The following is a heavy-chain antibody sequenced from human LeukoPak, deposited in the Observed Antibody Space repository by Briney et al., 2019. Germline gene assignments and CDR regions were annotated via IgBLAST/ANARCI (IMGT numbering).Heavy chain of an antibody. D-gene: IGHD3-16*01. V-gene: IGHV4-31*03. J-gene: IGHJ4*02. Sequence: PSETLSLTCTVSGGSISSGGYYWGWIRQHPGKGLEWIGYIYYSGSTYYNPSLKSRVTISVDTSKNQFSLKLSSVTAADTAVYYCARGDGGSNTYWGQGTLVTVSS. CDR3: ARGDGGSNTY. CDR2: IYYSGST. CDR1: GGSISSGGYY.